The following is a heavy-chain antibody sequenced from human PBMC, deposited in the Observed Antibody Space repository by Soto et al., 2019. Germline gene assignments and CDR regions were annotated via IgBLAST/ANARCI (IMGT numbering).Heavy chain of an antibody. CDR2: IYPRDFDT. CDR1: GYSFTSYW. D-gene: IGHD3-9*01. Sequence: RGESLKISCKGSGYSFTSYWIGWVRQMPGKGLEWMGIIYPRDFDTRYSPSFQGQVTISVDKSISTAYLQWTSLKASDTAIYYCARGDWYYDILTVYSPYCFDYWGQGTLVTVSS. CDR3: ARGDWYYDILTVYSPYCFDY. V-gene: IGHV5-51*01. J-gene: IGHJ4*02.